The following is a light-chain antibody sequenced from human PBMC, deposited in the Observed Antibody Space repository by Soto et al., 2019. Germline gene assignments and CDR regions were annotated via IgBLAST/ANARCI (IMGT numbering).Light chain of an antibody. J-gene: IGLJ1*01. CDR1: SSDAGGYNY. CDR2: EVS. Sequence: QSVLTQPASVSGSPGPSITISCTGTSSDAGGYNYVSWYQQHPGKAPKLMIYEVSNRPSGVSNRFSGSMSGNTASLTISGLQAEDEADYYCSSYTSSSTPHHVFGNGTEVTVL. V-gene: IGLV2-14*01. CDR3: SSYTSSSTPHHV.